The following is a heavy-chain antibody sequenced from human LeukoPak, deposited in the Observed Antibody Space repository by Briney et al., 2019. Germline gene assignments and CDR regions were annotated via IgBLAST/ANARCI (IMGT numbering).Heavy chain of an antibody. V-gene: IGHV3-7*01. Sequence: GGSLRLSCAASGFTFSSYWMSWVRQAPGKGLEWVANIKQDGSEKYYVDSVKGRFTISRDNSKNTLYLQMNSLRAEDTALYYCARGIRYFDWLSIDYWGRGTLVTVSS. D-gene: IGHD3-9*01. CDR1: GFTFSSYW. CDR2: IKQDGSEK. CDR3: ARGIRYFDWLSIDY. J-gene: IGHJ4*02.